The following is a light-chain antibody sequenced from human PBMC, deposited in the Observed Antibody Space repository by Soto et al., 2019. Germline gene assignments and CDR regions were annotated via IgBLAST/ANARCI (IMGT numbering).Light chain of an antibody. J-gene: IGLJ2*01. Sequence: QSALTQPRSVSGSHGQSVPISCTGTSSDVGGYNYVSWYQQHPGKAPKLMIYDVSKRPSGVPDRFSGSKSGNTASLTISGLQAEDEADYYCCSYAGSYTFVFGGGTKLTVL. CDR1: SSDVGGYNY. CDR3: CSYAGSYTFV. V-gene: IGLV2-11*01. CDR2: DVS.